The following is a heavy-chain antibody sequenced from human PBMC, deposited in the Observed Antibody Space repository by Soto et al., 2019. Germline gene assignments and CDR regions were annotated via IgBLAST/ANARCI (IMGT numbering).Heavy chain of an antibody. CDR2: IYYSGST. V-gene: IGHV4-31*03. CDR1: GGSISSGGYY. D-gene: IGHD2-2*01. J-gene: IGHJ4*02. Sequence: SETLSLTCTVSGGSISSGGYYWSWIRQHPGKGLEWIGYIYYSGSTYYNPSLKSRVTISVDTSKNQFSLKLSSVTAADTAVYYCARVRGDIVVVPAATIDYWGQGTLVTVSS. CDR3: ARVRGDIVVVPAATIDY.